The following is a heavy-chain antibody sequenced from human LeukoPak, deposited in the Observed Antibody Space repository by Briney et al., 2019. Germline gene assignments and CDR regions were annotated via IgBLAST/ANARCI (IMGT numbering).Heavy chain of an antibody. CDR3: VTGGAYRDAFDI. CDR1: GGIFSTYA. V-gene: IGHV1-69*11. Sequence: ASVKVSCEASGGIFSTYAINWVRQAPGQGLEWMGRIIPILSQVNYAQKFQGRVSITADESTSTAYMDLSSLRSDDTAVYYCVTGGAYRDAFDIWGQGTMVIVSS. J-gene: IGHJ3*02. D-gene: IGHD3-10*01. CDR2: IIPILSQV.